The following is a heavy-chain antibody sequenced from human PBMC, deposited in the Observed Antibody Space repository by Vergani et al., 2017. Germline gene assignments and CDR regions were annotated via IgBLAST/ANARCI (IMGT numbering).Heavy chain of an antibody. CDR1: GGSFNDYY. D-gene: IGHD3-22*01. J-gene: IGHJ4*02. CDR2: IYYSGST. CDR3: ARGSGSGYYSAFDY. V-gene: IGHV4-34*01. Sequence: AQLQQWCAGLLKPSETLSLTCAIYGGSFNDYYWSWIRQPPGKGLEWIGYIYYSGSTYYNPSLKSRVTISVYTSKNQFSLKLSSVTAADTAVYYCARGSGSGYYSAFDYWGQGTLVTVSS.